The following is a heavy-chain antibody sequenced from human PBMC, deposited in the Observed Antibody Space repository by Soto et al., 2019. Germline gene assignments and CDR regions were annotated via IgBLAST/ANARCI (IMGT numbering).Heavy chain of an antibody. CDR1: SDSISSYY. CDR2: TDYSGNT. CDR3: AWAVGDPIYYLVF. Sequence: SETLSLTCTVSSDSISSYYWIWIRQSPGKGLEWIGYTDYSGNTNYNPSLKSRVTISGDTSKNQFSLRLSSVTAADTAVYYCAWAVGDPIYYLVFWGPGTLVTVSS. D-gene: IGHD6-19*01. J-gene: IGHJ4*02. V-gene: IGHV4-59*08.